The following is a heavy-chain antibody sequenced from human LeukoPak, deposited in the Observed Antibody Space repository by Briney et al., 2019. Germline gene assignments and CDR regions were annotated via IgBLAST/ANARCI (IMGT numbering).Heavy chain of an antibody. CDR2: INHSGST. D-gene: IGHD4-17*01. CDR3: AGRTTVTTIDY. CDR1: GGSFSGYY. V-gene: IGHV4-34*01. J-gene: IGHJ4*02. Sequence: PSETLSLTYAVYGGSFSGYYWSWIRQPPGKGLEWIGEINHSGSTNYNPSLKSRVTISVDTSKNQFSLKLSSVTAADTAVYYCAGRTTVTTIDYWGQGTLVTVSS.